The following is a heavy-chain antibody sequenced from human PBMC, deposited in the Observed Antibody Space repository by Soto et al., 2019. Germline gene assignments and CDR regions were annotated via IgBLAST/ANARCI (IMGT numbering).Heavy chain of an antibody. CDR3: VSFGMYSSGWYDRYDGMDV. D-gene: IGHD6-19*01. V-gene: IGHV3-21*01. J-gene: IGHJ6*02. CDR2: ISSSSSYI. Sequence: PGGSLRLSCAASGFTFSSDSMNWVRQAPGKGLEWVSSISSSSSYIYYADSVKGRFTISRDNAKNSLYLQINRLRAEDTAVYYCVSFGMYSSGWYDRYDGMDVWGQGTMVTVSS. CDR1: GFTFSSDS.